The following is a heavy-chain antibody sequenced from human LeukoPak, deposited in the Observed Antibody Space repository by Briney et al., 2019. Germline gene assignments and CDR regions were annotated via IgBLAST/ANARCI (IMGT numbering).Heavy chain of an antibody. D-gene: IGHD5-18*01. CDR3: VRGGDTYGYYYYGLDV. Sequence: ASVKVSCKASGYTFTGYYMHWVRQAPGQGLEWMGWINPNSGGTKYAQTFKGRVTMTRDTSISTAYMELSSLRSDDTAVYYCVRGGDTYGYYYYGLDVWGQGTTVTVSS. V-gene: IGHV1-2*02. CDR1: GYTFTGYY. J-gene: IGHJ6*02. CDR2: INPNSGGT.